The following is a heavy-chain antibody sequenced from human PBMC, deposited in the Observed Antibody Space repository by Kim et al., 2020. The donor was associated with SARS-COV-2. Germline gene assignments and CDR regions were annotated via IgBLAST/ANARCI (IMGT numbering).Heavy chain of an antibody. V-gene: IGHV3-11*04. CDR2: TI. CDR3: AGITTVRGIY. Sequence: TIYYAASVKVRFTISRDNAKNSLYLQRNSLRAEDTSVYYCAGITTVRGIYCGQGTLVTLSS. D-gene: IGHD3-10*01. J-gene: IGHJ4*02.